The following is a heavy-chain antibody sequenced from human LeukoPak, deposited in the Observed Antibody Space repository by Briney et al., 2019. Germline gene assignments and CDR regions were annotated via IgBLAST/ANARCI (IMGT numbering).Heavy chain of an antibody. CDR2: INSEGTST. J-gene: IGHJ4*02. CDR1: RDTFSGYY. V-gene: IGHV3-74*01. CDR3: ARYSETYLPIDY. D-gene: IGHD1-26*01. Sequence: PTPTRPATRDTFSGYYMHCIRQPPGKGLEWVSHINSEGTSTSYADSVKGRFTISRDNAENTLYLQMNSLRAEDTALYYCARYSETYLPIDYWGQGTLVTVSS.